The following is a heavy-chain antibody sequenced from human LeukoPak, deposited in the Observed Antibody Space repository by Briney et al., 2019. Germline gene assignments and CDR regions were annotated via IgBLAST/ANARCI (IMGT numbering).Heavy chain of an antibody. D-gene: IGHD2-15*01. CDR3: AKQLGYCSDGSCYFPY. CDR1: GFTFSSSA. J-gene: IGHJ4*02. V-gene: IGHV3-23*01. Sequence: GGSLRLSCAASGFTFSSSAMSWVRQAPGKGLEWVSAISNNGGYTYYADSVQGRFTISRDNSKNTLCLQMNSLRAEDTAVYYCAKQLGYCSDGSCYFPYWGEGTLVTVSS. CDR2: ISNNGGYT.